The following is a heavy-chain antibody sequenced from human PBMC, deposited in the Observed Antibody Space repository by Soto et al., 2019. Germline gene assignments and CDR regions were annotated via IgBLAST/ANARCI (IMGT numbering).Heavy chain of an antibody. CDR1: GFTFSSYD. J-gene: IGHJ6*02. CDR2: IGTAGDT. V-gene: IGHV3-13*01. Sequence: GGSLRLSCAASGFTFSSYDMHWVRQATGKGLEWVSAIGTAGDTYYPGSVKGRFTISRENAKNSLYLQMSSLRAGDTAVYYCARAGYSYGYDYYYGMDVWGQGTTVTVSS. D-gene: IGHD5-18*01. CDR3: ARAGYSYGYDYYYGMDV.